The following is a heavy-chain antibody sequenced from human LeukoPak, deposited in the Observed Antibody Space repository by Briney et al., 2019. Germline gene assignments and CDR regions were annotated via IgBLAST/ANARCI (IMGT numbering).Heavy chain of an antibody. V-gene: IGHV3-48*03. CDR1: GFTFSGYE. J-gene: IGHJ4*02. D-gene: IGHD1-26*01. CDR3: ARDRATDYFDY. Sequence: QPGGSLRLSCAASGFTFSGYEMNWVRQAPGKGLEWVSYISSSGNTIYYADSVKGRFTISRDNAKNSLYLQMNSLRAEDTAVYYCARDRATDYFDYWGQGTPVTVSS. CDR2: ISSSGNTI.